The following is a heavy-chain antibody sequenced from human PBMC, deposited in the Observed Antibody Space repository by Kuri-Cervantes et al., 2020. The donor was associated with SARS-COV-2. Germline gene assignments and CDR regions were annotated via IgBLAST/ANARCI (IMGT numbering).Heavy chain of an antibody. V-gene: IGHV5-51*01. D-gene: IGHD2-2*01. CDR3: ATGLVVPAAMRDY. CDR1: GYSFTNYW. CDR2: IYPADSDT. J-gene: IGHJ4*02. Sequence: GESLKISCEGSGYSFTNYWIGWVRQMPGKGLEWMGLIYPADSDTRYSPSFQGQVTISADKSISTAYLQRSSLKASDTAMYYCATGLVVPAAMRDYWGQGTLVTVSS.